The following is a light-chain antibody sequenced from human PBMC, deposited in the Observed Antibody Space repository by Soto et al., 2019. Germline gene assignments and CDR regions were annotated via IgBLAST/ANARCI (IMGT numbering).Light chain of an antibody. J-gene: IGLJ1*01. CDR2: DVS. CDR3: SSYTSSSTYV. CDR1: SSDVGGYNY. V-gene: IGLV2-14*03. Sequence: QSVLTQPASVSGSPGQSITISCTGTSSDVGGYNYVSWYQQYPGKAPKLMIYDVSNRPSGVSIRFSGSKPGNTASLTISGLQAEDEADYYCSSYTSSSTYVFGTGTKVTVL.